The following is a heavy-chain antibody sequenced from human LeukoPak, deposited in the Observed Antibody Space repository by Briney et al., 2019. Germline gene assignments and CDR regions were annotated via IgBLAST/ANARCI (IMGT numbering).Heavy chain of an antibody. CDR2: ISSTSNYI. Sequence: GGSLRLSCAASGFTFSSYSMNWVRQAPGKGLEWVSSISSTSNYIYYADSVKGRFTVSRDNAKNSLYLQMNSLRAEDTAVYYCATPAAGPRAEYSQHWGQGTLVSVSP. J-gene: IGHJ1*01. CDR1: GFTFSSYS. V-gene: IGHV3-21*01. CDR3: ATPAAGPRAEYSQH. D-gene: IGHD6-13*01.